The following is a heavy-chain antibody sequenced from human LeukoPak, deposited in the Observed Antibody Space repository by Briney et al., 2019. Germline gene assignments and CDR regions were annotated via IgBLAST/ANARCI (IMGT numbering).Heavy chain of an antibody. CDR1: GGSISSSSYY. Sequence: SETLSLTCTVSGGSISSSSYYWGWIRQPPGKGLEWVGSIYYSGSTYYNPSLKSRVTISVDTSKNQFSLKLSSVTAADTAVYYCARGIWFGEICWFDPWGQGTLVTVSS. V-gene: IGHV4-39*01. CDR3: ARGIWFGEICWFDP. CDR2: IYYSGST. D-gene: IGHD3-10*01. J-gene: IGHJ5*02.